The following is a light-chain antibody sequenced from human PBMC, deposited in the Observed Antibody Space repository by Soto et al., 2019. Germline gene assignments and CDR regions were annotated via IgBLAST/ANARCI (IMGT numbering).Light chain of an antibody. CDR1: QSVSSN. V-gene: IGKV3-15*01. CDR2: GAS. J-gene: IGKJ1*01. Sequence: DIVMTQSPATLSVSPGERVTLSCRASQSVSSNLAWYQQKPGQAPRLLINGASTRATGIPARFSGSGSGTEFTLTISSLQSEDFAVYYCQQYNNWPPTFGQGTKVEIK. CDR3: QQYNNWPPT.